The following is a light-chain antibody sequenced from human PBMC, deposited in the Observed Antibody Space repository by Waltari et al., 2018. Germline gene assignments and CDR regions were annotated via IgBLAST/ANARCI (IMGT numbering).Light chain of an antibody. CDR1: QSIASN. J-gene: IGKJ5*01. CDR3: QQYNVWPPIT. CDR2: NAS. V-gene: IGKV3-15*01. Sequence: EILMTQSPATLSVSPGDRPTLSCRASQSIASNLAWYQQRPDQPPRLLFFNASTRATGGPARFSGSGSGTEFTLTIRTLQSEDSAVYYCQQYNVWPPITFGQGTRLEIK.